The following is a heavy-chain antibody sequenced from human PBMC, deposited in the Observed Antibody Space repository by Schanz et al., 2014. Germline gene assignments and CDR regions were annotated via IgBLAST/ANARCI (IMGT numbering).Heavy chain of an antibody. CDR1: GFAFRSYA. Sequence: EVQLLESGGGLVQPGGSLRLSCAASGFAFRSYAMHWVRQAPGKGLEWVSTISGSGGDTYPADSVKGRFTISRDNSKNTLYLQINSLRAEDTAVYYCASGGYCTNGVCNGGRNWFDPWGQGTLVTVSS. D-gene: IGHD2-8*01. CDR3: ASGGYCTNGVCNGGRNWFDP. V-gene: IGHV3-23*01. CDR2: ISGSGGDT. J-gene: IGHJ5*02.